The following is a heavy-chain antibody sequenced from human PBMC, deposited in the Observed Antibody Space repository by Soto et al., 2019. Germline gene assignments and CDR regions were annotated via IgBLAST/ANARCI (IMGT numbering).Heavy chain of an antibody. CDR2: IGGSGGTK. J-gene: IGHJ3*01. D-gene: IGHD3-10*01. CDR3: ARDRGGDVGQFLFPDGFDL. Sequence: PGGSLRLSCAASGFTFSSYEMNWVRQAPGKGLEWISYIGGSGGTKYSADSVKGRFTISRDNAQNSLHLQMSSLRVEDTAVYYCARDRGGDVGQFLFPDGFDLWGQGTLVTVSS. CDR1: GFTFSSYE. V-gene: IGHV3-48*03.